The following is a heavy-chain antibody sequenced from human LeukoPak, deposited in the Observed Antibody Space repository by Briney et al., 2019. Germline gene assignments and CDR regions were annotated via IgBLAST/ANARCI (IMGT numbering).Heavy chain of an antibody. Sequence: GGSLRLSCTASGFTFDRFTIHWVRQTPGRGLEWVSLINRRGHTFYADSVKGRFTISRDNSRNSVFLQMNSLRPEDIALYHCAKEVDCPSDCLFFHSWGQGTLVTVSS. CDR2: INRRGHT. D-gene: IGHD2-21*02. CDR1: GFTFDRFT. V-gene: IGHV3-43*01. J-gene: IGHJ4*02. CDR3: AKEVDCPSDCLFFHS.